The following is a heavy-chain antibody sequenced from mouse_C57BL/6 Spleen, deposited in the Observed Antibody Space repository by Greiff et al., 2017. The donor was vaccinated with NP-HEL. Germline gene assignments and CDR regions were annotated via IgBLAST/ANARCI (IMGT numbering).Heavy chain of an antibody. Sequence: EVKLMESGAELVRPGASVKLSCTASGFNIKDDYMHWVKQRPEQGLEWIGWIDPENGDTEYASKFQGKATITADTSSNTAYLQLSSLTSEDTAVYYCTTGRDTTVVAPLDYWGQGTTLTVSS. D-gene: IGHD1-1*01. V-gene: IGHV14-4*01. J-gene: IGHJ2*01. CDR2: IDPENGDT. CDR3: TTGRDTTVVAPLDY. CDR1: GFNIKDDY.